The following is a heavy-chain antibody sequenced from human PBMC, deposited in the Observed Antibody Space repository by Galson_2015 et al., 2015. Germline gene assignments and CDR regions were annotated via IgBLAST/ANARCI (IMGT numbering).Heavy chain of an antibody. Sequence: RLSCAASDFTFSSYYMSWVRQAPGKGLAWVSSISSTTTYIYYADSVKGRFTISRDNAKNSLYLQMNSLGAEDTAVYYCARQILDYDFWSGYYPTNFDYWGQGTLVTVSS. CDR1: DFTFSSYY. CDR3: ARQILDYDFWSGYYPTNFDY. CDR2: ISSTTTYI. D-gene: IGHD3-3*01. V-gene: IGHV3-21*01. J-gene: IGHJ4*02.